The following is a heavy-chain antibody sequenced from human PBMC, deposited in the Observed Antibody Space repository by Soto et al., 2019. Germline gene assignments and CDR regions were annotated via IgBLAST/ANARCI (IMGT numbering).Heavy chain of an antibody. CDR3: AGSYGSGYRAFDY. J-gene: IGHJ4*02. CDR2: VNPIVGMS. V-gene: IGHV1-69*02. Sequence: QVQWVQSGAEVKRPGSSVKVSCKASGDTFNFYSINWVRQAPGLGLEWLGRVNPIVGMSNYAQKFKGRVTMTQDKSTSTANMELSSLGSEDTAIYYCAGSYGSGYRAFDYWGQGALVTVSS. D-gene: IGHD3-10*01. CDR1: GDTFNFYS.